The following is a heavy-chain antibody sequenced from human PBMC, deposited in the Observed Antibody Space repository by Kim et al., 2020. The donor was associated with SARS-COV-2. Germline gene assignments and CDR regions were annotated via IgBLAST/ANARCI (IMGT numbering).Heavy chain of an antibody. Sequence: SETLSLTCAVYGGSFSGYYWSWIRQPPGKGLEWIGEINHSGSTNYNPSLKSRVTISVDTSKNQFSLKLSSVTAADTAVYYCARGGRWNIVVVPAAMGAPLDYWGQGTLVTVSS. CDR1: GGSFSGYY. CDR2: INHSGST. CDR3: ARGGRWNIVVVPAAMGAPLDY. V-gene: IGHV4-34*01. J-gene: IGHJ4*02. D-gene: IGHD2-2*01.